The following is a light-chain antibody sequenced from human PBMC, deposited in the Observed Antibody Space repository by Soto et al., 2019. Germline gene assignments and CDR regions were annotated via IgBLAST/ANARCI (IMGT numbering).Light chain of an antibody. CDR1: QGICDT. CDR2: DTS. J-gene: IGKJ4*01. CDR3: QRYNLCPLP. V-gene: IGKV3-15*01. Sequence: EIIMTQSPATLSVSPGAGVTLSCRASQGICDTLAWYQHKPGQTPRLLIYDTSARANGVPARFRSIRSGTEFNLAISSLQSVDLSVYYSQRYNLCPLPFGGGTSVDI.